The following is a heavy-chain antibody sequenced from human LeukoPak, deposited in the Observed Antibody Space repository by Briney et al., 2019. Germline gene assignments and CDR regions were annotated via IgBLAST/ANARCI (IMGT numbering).Heavy chain of an antibody. CDR1: GYSFFSNYW. D-gene: IGHD5-24*01. J-gene: IGHJ4*02. Sequence: GESLKISCKAYGYSFFSNYWIAWVRQMPGKDLESMGILYPGDSDSRYSPSFQGQVTISADRSISTAYLHWSSLKVSDTAMYYCARASRDGYNQNFDYWGQGTLVTVSS. V-gene: IGHV5-51*01. CDR2: LYPGDSDS. CDR3: ARASRDGYNQNFDY.